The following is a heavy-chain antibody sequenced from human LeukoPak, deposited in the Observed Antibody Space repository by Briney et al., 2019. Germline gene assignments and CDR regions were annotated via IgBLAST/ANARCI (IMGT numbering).Heavy chain of an antibody. CDR1: GVTFSSYG. D-gene: IGHD5-18*01. J-gene: IGHJ4*02. V-gene: IGHV3-30*18. CDR2: ISYDGSNK. CDR3: AKEPPVQLWPSMDY. Sequence: GGSLRLSCAASGVTFSSYGMHWVRQAPGKGLEWVAVISYDGSNKYYADPVKGRLTISRDNSKNTLYLQMNSLRAEDTAVYYCAKEPPVQLWPSMDYWGQGTLVTVSS.